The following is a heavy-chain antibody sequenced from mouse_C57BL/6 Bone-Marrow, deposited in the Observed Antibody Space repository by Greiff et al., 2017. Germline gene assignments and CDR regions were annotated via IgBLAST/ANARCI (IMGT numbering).Heavy chain of an antibody. Sequence: VKLQESGAELVKPGASVKISCKASGYAFSSYWMNWVKQRPGKGLEWIGQIYPGDGDTNYNGKFKGKATLTADKSSSTAYMQLSSLTSEDSAVYFCARGAQARFAYWGQGTLVTVSA. CDR2: IYPGDGDT. J-gene: IGHJ3*01. CDR1: GYAFSSYW. D-gene: IGHD3-2*02. V-gene: IGHV1-80*01. CDR3: ARGAQARFAY.